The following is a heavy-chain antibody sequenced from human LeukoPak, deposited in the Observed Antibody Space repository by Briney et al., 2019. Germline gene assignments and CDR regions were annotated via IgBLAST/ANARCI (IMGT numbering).Heavy chain of an antibody. CDR3: ATGNYYDSRGYYTFGH. V-gene: IGHV3-74*01. CDR1: GFTFGRYW. D-gene: IGHD3-22*01. J-gene: IGHJ1*01. CDR2: INGDGSTT. Sequence: GGSLRLSCAASGFTFGRYWMHWVRQAPGKGLVWVSRINGDGSTTSYADSVKGGFTISRDNAKNTLYLQMNSLRAEDTAVYYCATGNYYDSRGYYTFGHWGQGTLVTVSS.